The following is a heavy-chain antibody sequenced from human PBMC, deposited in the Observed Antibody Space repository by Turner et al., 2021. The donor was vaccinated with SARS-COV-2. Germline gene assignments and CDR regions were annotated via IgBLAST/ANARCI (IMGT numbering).Heavy chain of an antibody. D-gene: IGHD2-2*01. Sequence: EVQLVESGGGLVKPGGSPRLSCAASGCTFSSYSMNWVRQAPGKGLELVSSISSSRSYIYYADSVKGRFTISRDNAKNSLYLQMNSLRAEDTAVYYCARDHRPVVVPAAKRAGSYYYGMDVWGQGTTVTVSS. CDR3: ARDHRPVVVPAAKRAGSYYYGMDV. J-gene: IGHJ6*02. V-gene: IGHV3-21*01. CDR1: GCTFSSYS. CDR2: ISSSRSYI.